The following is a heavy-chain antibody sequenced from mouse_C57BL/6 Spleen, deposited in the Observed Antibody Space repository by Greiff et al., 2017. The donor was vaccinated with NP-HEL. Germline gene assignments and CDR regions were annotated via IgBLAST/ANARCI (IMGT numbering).Heavy chain of an antibody. CDR2: IWTGGGT. D-gene: IGHD1-1*01. J-gene: IGHJ1*03. Sequence: VKLVESGPGLVAPSQSLSITCTVSGFSLTSYAISWVRQPPGKGLEWLGVIWTGGGTNYNSALKSRLSISKDNSKSQVFLKMNSLQTDDTARYYCARICYYYGSSERYFDVWGTGTTVTVSS. CDR1: GFSLTSYA. V-gene: IGHV2-9-1*01. CDR3: ARICYYYGSSERYFDV.